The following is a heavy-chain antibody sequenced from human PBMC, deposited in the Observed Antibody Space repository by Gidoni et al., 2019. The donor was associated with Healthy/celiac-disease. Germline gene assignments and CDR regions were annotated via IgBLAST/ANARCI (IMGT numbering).Heavy chain of an antibody. D-gene: IGHD3-10*01. CDR1: GFTFSSYW. CDR2: IKQDGSEK. Sequence: EVQLVESGGGLVQPGGSLRLSCAASGFTFSSYWMSWVRQAPGKGLEWVANIKQDGSEKYYVDSVKGRFTISRDNAKNSLYLQMNSLRAEDTAVYYCARGQQAIHYYGSGSYSDYWGQGTLVTVSS. CDR3: ARGQQAIHYYGSGSYSDY. V-gene: IGHV3-7*03. J-gene: IGHJ4*02.